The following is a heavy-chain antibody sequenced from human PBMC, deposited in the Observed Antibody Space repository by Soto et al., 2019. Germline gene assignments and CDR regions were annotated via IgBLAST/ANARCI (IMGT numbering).Heavy chain of an antibody. CDR1: GFRFSSSA. CDR3: TRRRSRSKDDFYYYGLDV. CDR2: IRSEGNSYAT. Sequence: DVQLVESGGGLVQPGGSLKLSCAASGFRFSSSAMHWVRQASGNGLEWVGRIRSEGNSYATEYAATVKGRVTISRDDSKSTAYQKKNNKIIEDAAVYYCTRRRSRSKDDFYYYGLDVWGKGTTGTGSS. D-gene: IGHD6-13*01. J-gene: IGHJ6*04. V-gene: IGHV3-73*02.